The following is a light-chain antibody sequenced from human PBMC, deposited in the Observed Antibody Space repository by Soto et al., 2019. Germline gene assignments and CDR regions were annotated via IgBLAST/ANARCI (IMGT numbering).Light chain of an antibody. CDR3: QKYNNWPPT. CDR1: QGVSSN. Sequence: EIVMTQSPSTGSVSPLGIAGSCFTASQGVSSNLAWYQQKPGQAPRLLIYGASTRATGIPARFSGSGSGTEFTLTISSLQSEDFAVYYCQKYNNWPPTFGQGTKVDI. CDR2: GAS. J-gene: IGKJ1*01. V-gene: IGKV3-15*01.